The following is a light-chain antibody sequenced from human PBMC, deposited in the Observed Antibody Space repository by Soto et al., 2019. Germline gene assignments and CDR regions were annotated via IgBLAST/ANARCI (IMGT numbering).Light chain of an antibody. Sequence: EIVLTQSQATLSLSPGERATLSCRASQSVSSYLAWYQQKPGQAPRLLIYDASNRATGIPARFSGSGSGTDFTLTISSLEPEDFAVYYCQQLSNWPPLTFGGGTKVDIK. CDR3: QQLSNWPPLT. CDR2: DAS. V-gene: IGKV3-11*01. CDR1: QSVSSY. J-gene: IGKJ4*01.